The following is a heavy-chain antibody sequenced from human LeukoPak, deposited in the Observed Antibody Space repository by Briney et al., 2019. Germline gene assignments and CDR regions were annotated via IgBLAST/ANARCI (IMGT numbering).Heavy chain of an antibody. J-gene: IGHJ4*02. CDR3: AKDRGIISDY. D-gene: IGHD3-10*01. V-gene: IGHV3-23*01. Sequence: GGSLRLSCAASGFTFSSYWMSWVRQAPGKGLEWVSSISGSGDSTYYADSVKGRFTISRDNSKNTLYLQMNSLRAEDTAVYYCAKDRGIISDYWGQGTLVTVSS. CDR2: ISGSGDST. CDR1: GFTFSSYW.